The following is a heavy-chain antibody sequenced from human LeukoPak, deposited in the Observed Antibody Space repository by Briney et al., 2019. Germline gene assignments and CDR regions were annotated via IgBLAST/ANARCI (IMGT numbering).Heavy chain of an antibody. Sequence: GGSLRLSCTASVFTFGDYLMSWFRRAPGKGLEWIGFISGGTTEYAASVKGRFTISRDDSTSIAYLQMNSLATEDTAVYYCSRGSGWLSVYWGQGTLVTVPS. V-gene: IGHV3-49*03. J-gene: IGHJ4*02. CDR3: SRGSGWLSVY. D-gene: IGHD6-19*01. CDR2: ISGGTT. CDR1: VFTFGDYL.